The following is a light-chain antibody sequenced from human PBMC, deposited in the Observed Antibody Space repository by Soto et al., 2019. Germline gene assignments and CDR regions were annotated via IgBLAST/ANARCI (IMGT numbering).Light chain of an antibody. J-gene: IGLJ3*02. CDR1: SSDVGSYNY. V-gene: IGLV2-14*01. Sequence: QSVLTQPASVSGSPGQSITISCTGTSSDVGSYNYVSWYQQHPGKAPKLMIYEVSNRPSGVSNRFSGSKSGNTASLTISGLQAEDEADYYCISYTRTSIKVFGGGTQLTVL. CDR3: ISYTRTSIKV. CDR2: EVS.